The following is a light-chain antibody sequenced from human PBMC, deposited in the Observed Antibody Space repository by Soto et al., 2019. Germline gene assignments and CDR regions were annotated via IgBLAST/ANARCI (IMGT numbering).Light chain of an antibody. CDR3: QQYNNWPV. CDR2: GAS. CDR1: QTVYSN. V-gene: IGKV3-15*01. Sequence: ILMTQSQATLSVSPGERATLSCRASQTVYSNLAWYQQKPGQAPRLLIYGASTRATGIPARFSGGGSGTEFTLTISSLQSEDFAIYFCQQYNNWPVFGQGTKVDIK. J-gene: IGKJ1*01.